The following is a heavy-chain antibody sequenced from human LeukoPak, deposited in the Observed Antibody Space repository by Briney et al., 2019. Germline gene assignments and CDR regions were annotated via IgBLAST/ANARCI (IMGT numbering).Heavy chain of an antibody. CDR1: GFTFSSYA. J-gene: IGHJ3*02. Sequence: GGSLRLSCAASGFTFSSYAMTWVRQAPDEGLEWVSAISGSDGSTYYADSVKGRFTISRDDSQNTPYLQMNSLSAEDTAMYYCARDWVAGVPFDAFDIWGQGTMVSVSS. CDR2: ISGSDGST. D-gene: IGHD3-10*01. CDR3: ARDWVAGVPFDAFDI. V-gene: IGHV3-23*01.